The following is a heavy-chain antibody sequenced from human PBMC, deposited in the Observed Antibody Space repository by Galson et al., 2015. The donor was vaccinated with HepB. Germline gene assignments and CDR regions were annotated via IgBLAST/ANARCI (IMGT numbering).Heavy chain of an antibody. CDR3: TTDHPPPRYYDYVWGSYRNEAFDI. Sequence: SCAASGFTFSNAWMSWVRQAPGKGLEWVGRIKSKTDGGTTDYAAPVKGRFTISRDDSKNTLYLQMNSLKTEDTAVYYCTTDHPPPRYYDYVWGSYRNEAFDIWGQGTMVTVSS. J-gene: IGHJ3*02. V-gene: IGHV3-15*01. CDR1: GFTFSNAW. CDR2: IKSKTDGGTT. D-gene: IGHD3-16*02.